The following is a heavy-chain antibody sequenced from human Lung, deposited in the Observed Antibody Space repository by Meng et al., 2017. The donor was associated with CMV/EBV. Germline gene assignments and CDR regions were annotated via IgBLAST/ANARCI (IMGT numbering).Heavy chain of an antibody. Sequence: GGSLGLXCQGFGYIFSDYWIGWVRQMPGNGLEWMGIIYPGDSDVRYSPSFQGQVFISADESISTAYLQWYSLKASDTAIYYCARNGADEDYWVDPWGQGTLVTVSS. CDR3: ARNGADEDYWVDP. J-gene: IGHJ5*02. V-gene: IGHV5-51*01. CDR1: GYIFSDYW. D-gene: IGHD4-17*01. CDR2: IYPGDSDV.